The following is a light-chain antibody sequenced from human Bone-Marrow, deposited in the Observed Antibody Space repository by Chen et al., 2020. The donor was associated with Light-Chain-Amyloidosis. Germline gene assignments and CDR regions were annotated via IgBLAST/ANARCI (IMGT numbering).Light chain of an antibody. Sequence: NFMLTPPHSVSEAPGKTVIISCTRSRGSMATNYVQWYQQRPGSSPTTVIYEDDQRPSGVPDRFSGSIDRSSTSASLPISGLKTEDEADYYCQSYQGSSQVVFGGGTKLTVL. CDR1: RGSMATNY. V-gene: IGLV6-57*01. J-gene: IGLJ3*02. CDR2: EDD. CDR3: QSYQGSSQVV.